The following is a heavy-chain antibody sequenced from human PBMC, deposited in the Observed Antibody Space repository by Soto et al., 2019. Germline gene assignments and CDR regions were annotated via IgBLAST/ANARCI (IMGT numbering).Heavy chain of an antibody. CDR3: ARVTFDCSSTSCYASSYYFDY. Sequence: GGSLRLSCAASGFTFSDYYMSWIRQAPGKGLEWVSYISSSGSTIYYADSVKGRFTISRDNAKNSLYLQMNSLRAEDTAVYYCARVTFDCSSTSCYASSYYFDYWGQGTLVTVSS. D-gene: IGHD2-2*01. J-gene: IGHJ4*02. CDR2: ISSSGSTI. V-gene: IGHV3-11*01. CDR1: GFTFSDYY.